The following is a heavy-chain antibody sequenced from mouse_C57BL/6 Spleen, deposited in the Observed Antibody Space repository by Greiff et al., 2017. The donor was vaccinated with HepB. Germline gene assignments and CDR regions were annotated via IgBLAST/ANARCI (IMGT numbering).Heavy chain of an antibody. V-gene: IGHV1-19*01. Sequence: EVQVVESGPVLVKPGASVKMSCKASGYTFTDYYMNWVKQSHGKSLEWIGVINPYNGGTSYNQKFKGKATLTVDKSSSTAYMELNSLTSEDSAVYYCAVGRGFAYWGQGTLVTVSA. J-gene: IGHJ3*01. CDR3: AVGRGFAY. CDR1: GYTFTDYY. CDR2: INPYNGGT.